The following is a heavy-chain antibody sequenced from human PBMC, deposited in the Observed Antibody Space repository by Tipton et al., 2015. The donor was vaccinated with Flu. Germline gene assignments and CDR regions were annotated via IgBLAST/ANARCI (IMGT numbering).Heavy chain of an antibody. CDR3: ARVSPRRVTAIVVVMLPEGYFDY. CDR1: GGSFSGYY. CDR2: INHSGST. Sequence: TLSLTCSVYGGSFSGYYWTWIRQPPGKGLEWIGEINHSGSTHYNSSLKSRVTMSVDSSKNQFSLHPSSVTAADTAVYYCARVSPRRVTAIVVVMLPEGYFDYWGQGTLAIVSS. D-gene: IGHD3-22*01. J-gene: IGHJ4*02. V-gene: IGHV4-34*01.